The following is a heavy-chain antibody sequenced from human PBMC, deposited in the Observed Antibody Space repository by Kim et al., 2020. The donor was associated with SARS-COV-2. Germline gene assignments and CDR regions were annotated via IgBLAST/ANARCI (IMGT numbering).Heavy chain of an antibody. CDR2: TYYSGST. CDR1: GGSISSSSYY. Sequence: SETLSLTCTVSGGSISSSSYYWGWIRQPPGKGLEWIGSTYYSGSTYYNPSLKSRVTISVDTSKNQFSLKLSSVTAADTAVYYCARHDRRAMIVVGTQFDYWGQGTLVTVSS. CDR3: ARHDRRAMIVVGTQFDY. V-gene: IGHV4-39*01. D-gene: IGHD3-22*01. J-gene: IGHJ4*02.